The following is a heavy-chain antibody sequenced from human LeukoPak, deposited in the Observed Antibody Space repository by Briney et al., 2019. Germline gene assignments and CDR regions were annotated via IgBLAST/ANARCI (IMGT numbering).Heavy chain of an antibody. V-gene: IGHV1-3*01. Sequence: ASVKVSCKASGYTFTSYAMHWVRQAPGQRLEWMGWINAGNGNTKYSQKFQGRVTMTRDTSISTAYMELSNLRSEDTAVYYCARGTPYCSSASCYNYWGQGSLVTVSS. CDR3: ARGTPYCSSASCYNY. CDR1: GYTFTSYA. D-gene: IGHD2-2*02. J-gene: IGHJ4*02. CDR2: INAGNGNT.